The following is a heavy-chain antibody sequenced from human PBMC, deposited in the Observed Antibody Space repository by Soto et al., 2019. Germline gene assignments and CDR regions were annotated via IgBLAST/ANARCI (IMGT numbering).Heavy chain of an antibody. V-gene: IGHV6-1*01. D-gene: IGHD5-12*01. Sequence: HSQTLSLTCAISGDSVSSNSAAWNWIRQSPSRGLEWLGRTYYRSKWYNDYAVSVKSRITINPDTSKNQFSLQLNSVTPEDTAVYYCARDQDIVATIDYYYGMDVWGQGTTVTVSS. CDR1: GDSVSSNSAA. CDR2: TYYRSKWYN. CDR3: ARDQDIVATIDYYYGMDV. J-gene: IGHJ6*02.